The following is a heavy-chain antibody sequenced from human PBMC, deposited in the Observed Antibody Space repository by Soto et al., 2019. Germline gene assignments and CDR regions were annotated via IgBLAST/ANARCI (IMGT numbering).Heavy chain of an antibody. V-gene: IGHV4-59*11. CDR1: GDSINSRN. D-gene: IGHD3-10*01. J-gene: IGHJ4*02. CDR2: IDYFGST. Sequence: SETLSLTCSVSGDSINSRNWSWIRQPPGKGLEWIGYIDYFGSTNYAPALQSRVTMSVDTSKNQVSLKLRYVTAADTAVYYCVRQRGNYFDFWGQGTLVTVSS. CDR3: VRQRGNYFDF.